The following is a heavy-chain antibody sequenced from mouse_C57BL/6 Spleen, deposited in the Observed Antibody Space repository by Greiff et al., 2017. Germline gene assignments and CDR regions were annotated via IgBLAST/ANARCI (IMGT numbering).Heavy chain of an antibody. CDR2: IDPSDSYT. J-gene: IGHJ4*01. V-gene: IGHV1-69*01. CDR1: GYTFTSYW. Sequence: VQLQQPGAELVMPGASVKLSCKASGYTFTSYWMHWVKQRPGQGLEWIGEIDPSDSYTNYNQNFKGMSTLTVDKSTSTAYMQLSSLTSEDSAVYYSARMRRGDAMDYWGQGTSVTVSS. CDR3: ARMRRGDAMDY.